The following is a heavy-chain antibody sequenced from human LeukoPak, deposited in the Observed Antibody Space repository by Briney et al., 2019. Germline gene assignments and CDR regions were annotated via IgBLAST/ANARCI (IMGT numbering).Heavy chain of an antibody. D-gene: IGHD5-12*01. CDR2: VRYDGHNK. CDR1: GFTFSSYG. Sequence: GGSLRLSCAASGFTFSSYGMHWVRQAPGKGLEWVAYVRYDGHNKYYADSVKGRFTISRDNSKNTLSLQMSSLRADDTAVYYCAKDYDIDYWGQGTLVTVSS. CDR3: AKDYDIDY. V-gene: IGHV3-30*02. J-gene: IGHJ4*02.